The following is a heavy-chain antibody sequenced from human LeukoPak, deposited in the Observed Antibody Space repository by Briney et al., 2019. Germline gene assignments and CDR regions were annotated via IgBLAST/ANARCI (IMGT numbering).Heavy chain of an antibody. Sequence: GGSLRLSCAASGFTFNDYAMHWVRQAPGKGLEWVSGISWNSGSVGYADSVKGRFTISRDNVKNSLYLQMNSLRAEDTALYYCVKDIQASAGGYFDYWGQGTLVTGSS. D-gene: IGHD2-15*01. V-gene: IGHV3-9*01. CDR2: ISWNSGSV. CDR1: GFTFNDYA. CDR3: VKDIQASAGGYFDY. J-gene: IGHJ4*02.